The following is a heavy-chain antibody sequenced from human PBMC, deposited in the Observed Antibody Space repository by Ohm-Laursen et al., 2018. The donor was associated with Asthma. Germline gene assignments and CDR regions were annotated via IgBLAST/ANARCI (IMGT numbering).Heavy chain of an antibody. J-gene: IGHJ5*02. CDR1: GFTFSSYG. CDR3: ARPIVVITIFDNWFDP. Sequence: RSLRLSCAASGFTFSSYGMHWVRQAPGKGLEWLAVISCDGSDKKYADSVKGRFTISRDNSKNTLYLQMNSLRAEDTAVYYCARPIVVITIFDNWFDPWGQGTLVTVSS. V-gene: IGHV3-30*03. D-gene: IGHD3-22*01. CDR2: ISCDGSDK.